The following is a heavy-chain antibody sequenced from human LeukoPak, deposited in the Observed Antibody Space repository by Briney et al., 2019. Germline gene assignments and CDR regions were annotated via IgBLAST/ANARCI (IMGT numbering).Heavy chain of an antibody. V-gene: IGHV4-59*01. CDR1: GGSISSYY. D-gene: IGHD3-10*01. Sequence: SETLSLTCAVSGGSISSYYWSWIRQPPGKGLEWIGYIYYSGSTNYNPSLKSRVTISVDTSKNQFSLKLSSVTAADTAVYYCARVGTYGSGSYLSWLDYWGQGTLVTVSS. CDR2: IYYSGST. J-gene: IGHJ4*02. CDR3: ARVGTYGSGSYLSWLDY.